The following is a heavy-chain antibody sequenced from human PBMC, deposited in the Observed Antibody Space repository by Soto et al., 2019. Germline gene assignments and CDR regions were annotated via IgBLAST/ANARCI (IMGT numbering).Heavy chain of an antibody. J-gene: IGHJ6*02. CDR3: AREVGYCSSTSCYTYYYYGMDV. V-gene: IGHV1-69*06. Sequence: SVKVSCKASGGTFSSYAISWVRQAPGQGLEWMGGIIPIFGTANYAQKFQGRVTITADKSTSTAYMELSSLRSGDTAVYYCAREVGYCSSTSCYTYYYYGMDVWGQGTTVTVSS. CDR2: IIPIFGTA. D-gene: IGHD2-2*02. CDR1: GGTFSSYA.